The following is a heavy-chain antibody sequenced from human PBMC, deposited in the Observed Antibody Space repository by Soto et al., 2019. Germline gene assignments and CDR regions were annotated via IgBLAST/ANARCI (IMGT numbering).Heavy chain of an antibody. J-gene: IGHJ6*02. V-gene: IGHV3-23*01. CDR1: GFPLSTYG. CDR3: ARIRGYWYGLDV. CDR2: ITGTGGDT. Sequence: EVQLLESGGGLVQPGGSLRLSCAASGFPLSTYGMSWVRQAPGKGLEWVSSITGTGGDTYYADSVKGRFTSSRDNSNNMLYLQMISLRVEYTAVYYCARIRGYWYGLDVWGQGTTITVSS.